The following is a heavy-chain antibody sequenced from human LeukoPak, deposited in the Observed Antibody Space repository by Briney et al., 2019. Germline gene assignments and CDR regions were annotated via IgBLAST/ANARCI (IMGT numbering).Heavy chain of an antibody. Sequence: PGGSLRLSCAASGFTLSSNYMSWVRQAPGKGLEWVSVIYSGGSTYYADSVKGRFTISRDNSKNTLYLQMNSLRAEDTAVYYCARGYCSSTSCYSHYYYMDVWGKGTTVTVSS. V-gene: IGHV3-53*01. CDR2: IYSGGST. CDR3: ARGYCSSTSCYSHYYYMDV. D-gene: IGHD2-2*01. CDR1: GFTLSSNY. J-gene: IGHJ6*03.